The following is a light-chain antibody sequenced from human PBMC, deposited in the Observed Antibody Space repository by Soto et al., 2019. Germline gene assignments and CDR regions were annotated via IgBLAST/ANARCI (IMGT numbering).Light chain of an antibody. CDR3: QTWGTGIVV. J-gene: IGLJ2*01. Sequence: QLVLTQSPSASASLGASVKLTCSLSSGHSYYAIAWHQQRPEKGTRYLMKLNSDGSHTKGDGIPDRFSGSSSGAERYLTISSLHSDDAADYYCQTWGTGIVVFGGGTKVTVL. CDR1: SGHSYYA. V-gene: IGLV4-69*01. CDR2: LNSDGSH.